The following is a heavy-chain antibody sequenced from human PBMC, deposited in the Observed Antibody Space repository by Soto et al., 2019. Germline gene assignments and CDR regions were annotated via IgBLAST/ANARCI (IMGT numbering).Heavy chain of an antibody. D-gene: IGHD3-3*01. Sequence: QVQLVQSGAEVKKPGSSVKVSCMTSGGSFSGYVFTWVRQAPGQGLEWMGRIIPVHNITNYAESLQGRVTISADTSSSTTYMELSTLISDDTAVYFCGRAKSIFGIVTAVYDIWGQGTMVIVSS. V-gene: IGHV1-69*04. CDR2: IIPVHNIT. J-gene: IGHJ3*02. CDR1: GGSFSGYV. CDR3: GRAKSIFGIVTAVYDI.